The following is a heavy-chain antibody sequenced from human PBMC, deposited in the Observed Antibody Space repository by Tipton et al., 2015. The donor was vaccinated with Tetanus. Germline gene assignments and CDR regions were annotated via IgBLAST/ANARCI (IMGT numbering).Heavy chain of an antibody. D-gene: IGHD3-16*01. CDR1: GFTFSSHN. CDR2: ISSRSSTV. V-gene: IGHV3-48*04. Sequence: SLRLSCAASGFTFSSHNMNWVRQAPGKGLEWVAYISSRSSTVDYADSVKGRFTVSRDNAKNSVYLQMNSLRAEDGAVYYCLRGDNRDYWGQGTPVTVSS. J-gene: IGHJ4*02. CDR3: LRGDNRDY.